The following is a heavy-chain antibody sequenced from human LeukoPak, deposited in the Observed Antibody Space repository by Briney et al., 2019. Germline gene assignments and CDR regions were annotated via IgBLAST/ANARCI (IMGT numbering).Heavy chain of an antibody. CDR3: ARISSLYYSSSLTWYFDY. V-gene: IGHV3-9*01. CDR1: GFTFDDYA. CDR2: ISWNSGSI. Sequence: PGGSLRLSCAASGFTFDDYAMHWVRHAPGKGLEWVSGISWNSGSIGYADSVKGRFTISRDNAKNSLYLQMNSLRAEDTAVYYCARISSLYYSSSLTWYFDYWGQGTLVTVSS. J-gene: IGHJ4*02. D-gene: IGHD6-6*01.